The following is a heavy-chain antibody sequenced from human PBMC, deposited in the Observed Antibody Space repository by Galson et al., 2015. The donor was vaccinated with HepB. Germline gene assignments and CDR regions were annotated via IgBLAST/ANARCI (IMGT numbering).Heavy chain of an antibody. CDR3: AKGVRYCSSTSCYTGDDY. CDR1: GFTFSSYA. D-gene: IGHD2-2*02. V-gene: IGHV3-23*01. Sequence: SLRLSCAASGFTFSSYAMSWVRQAPGKGLEWVSAISGSGGSTYYADSVKGRFTISRDNSENTLYLQMNSLRAEDTAVYYCAKGVRYCSSTSCYTGDDYWGQGTLVTVSS. J-gene: IGHJ4*02. CDR2: ISGSGGST.